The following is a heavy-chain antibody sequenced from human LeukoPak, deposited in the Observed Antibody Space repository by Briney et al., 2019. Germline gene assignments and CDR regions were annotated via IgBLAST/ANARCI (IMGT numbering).Heavy chain of an antibody. CDR2: INDNGGRT. V-gene: IGHV3-64*04. CDR3: AREVGGGASGQ. D-gene: IGHD3-16*01. CDR1: GFTFSRYA. Sequence: GGSLRLSCSASGFTFSRYAMHWVRQAPGKGLEYVSGINDNGGRTHYGDSVKGRFSISRDNSKNTLHLQMNSLRAEDTAVYYCAREVGGGASGQWGQGTLVTVSS. J-gene: IGHJ4*02.